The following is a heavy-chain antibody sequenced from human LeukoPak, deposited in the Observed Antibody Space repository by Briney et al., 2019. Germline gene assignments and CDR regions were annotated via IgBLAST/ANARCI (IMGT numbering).Heavy chain of an antibody. CDR3: ARGPPVAGPHDAFDI. V-gene: IGHV3-33*01. CDR2: IWYDGSNK. CDR1: GFTFSSYG. D-gene: IGHD6-19*01. Sequence: PGGSLRLSCAASGFTFSSYGMHWVRQAPGKGLEWVAVIWYDGSNKYYADSVKGRFTISRDNSKNTLYLQMNSLRAEDTAVYYCARGPPVAGPHDAFDIWGQGTMVTVSS. J-gene: IGHJ3*02.